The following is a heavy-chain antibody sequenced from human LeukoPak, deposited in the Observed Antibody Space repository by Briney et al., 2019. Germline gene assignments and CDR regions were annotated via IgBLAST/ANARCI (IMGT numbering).Heavy chain of an antibody. Sequence: GESLKISCKGSGYSFTTYWIAWVRQMPREGLEWMGIIYPGDSETRYSPSFQGQVSISADKSITTAYLQWGSLKASDTAMYYCTRSPRDGYNDAFDIWGQGTMVTVFS. CDR1: GYSFTTYW. D-gene: IGHD5-24*01. CDR2: IYPGDSET. V-gene: IGHV5-51*01. J-gene: IGHJ3*02. CDR3: TRSPRDGYNDAFDI.